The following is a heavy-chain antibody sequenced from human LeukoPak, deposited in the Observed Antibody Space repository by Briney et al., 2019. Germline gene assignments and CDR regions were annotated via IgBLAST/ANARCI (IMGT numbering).Heavy chain of an antibody. D-gene: IGHD1-26*01. CDR3: TTQVGATVWDFDY. CDR1: GFTFSNAW. J-gene: IGHJ4*02. CDR2: IKSKTDGGTT. Sequence: GGSLRLSCAASGFTFSNAWMSWVRQAPGKGLEWVGRIKSKTDGGTTDYAAPVKGRFTISRDDSKNTLYLQMNSLKTEDTAVYYCTTQVGATVWDFDYWGQGTLVTVSS. V-gene: IGHV3-15*01.